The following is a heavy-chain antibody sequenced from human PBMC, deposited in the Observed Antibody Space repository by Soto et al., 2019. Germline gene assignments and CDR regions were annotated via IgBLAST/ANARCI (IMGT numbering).Heavy chain of an antibody. V-gene: IGHV1-2*02. CDR2: INPNSGGT. Sequence: ASVKVSCKASGYTFTGYYMHWVRQAPGQGLEWMGWINPNSGGTNYAQKFQGRVTMTRDTSISTAYMELSRLRSDDTAVYYCARVKKDSWLYGYWGQGTLVTVSS. D-gene: IGHD5-12*01. CDR3: ARVKKDSWLYGY. CDR1: GYTFTGYY. J-gene: IGHJ4*02.